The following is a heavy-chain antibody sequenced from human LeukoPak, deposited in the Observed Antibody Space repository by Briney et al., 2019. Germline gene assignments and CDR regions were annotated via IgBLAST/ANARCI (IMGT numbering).Heavy chain of an antibody. CDR1: GFTFSNYA. V-gene: IGHV3-23*01. J-gene: IGHJ6*03. Sequence: PGGSLRLSCAASGFTFSNYAMSWIRQAPGKGLEWVSAISAGGGNTDYADSVKGRFTISRDNAKNSLHLQMNSLRAEDTAVYYCARRSGVRKVLDYYYHMDVWGKGTTVTISS. CDR2: ISAGGGNT. D-gene: IGHD3-16*01. CDR3: ARRSGVRKVLDYYYHMDV.